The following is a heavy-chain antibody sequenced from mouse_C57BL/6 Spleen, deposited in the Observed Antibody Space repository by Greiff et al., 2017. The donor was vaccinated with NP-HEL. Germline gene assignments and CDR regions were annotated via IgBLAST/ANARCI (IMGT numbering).Heavy chain of an antibody. D-gene: IGHD1-1*01. Sequence: VKLQQSGAELVRPGTSVKVSCKASGYAFTNYLIEWVKQRPGQGLEWIGVIHPGSGGTNYNEKFKGKATLTADKSSSTAYMQLSSLTSEDPAVYFCARPPYGSSYNYAMDYWGQGTSVTVSS. J-gene: IGHJ4*01. CDR1: GYAFTNYL. CDR2: IHPGSGGT. V-gene: IGHV1-54*01. CDR3: ARPPYGSSYNYAMDY.